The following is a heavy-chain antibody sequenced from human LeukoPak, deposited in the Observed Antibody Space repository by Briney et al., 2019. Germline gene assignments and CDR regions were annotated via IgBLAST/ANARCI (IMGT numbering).Heavy chain of an antibody. CDR1: GGSISSGDYY. Sequence: SETLSPTCTVSGGSISSGDYYWSWIRQPPGKGLEWIGCFSYSGSTYYNPSLKSRITLSLDTSKNQSSLKLSSVTAADTAVYYCARDRAGSVAYYYGMDVWGKGTTVTVSS. J-gene: IGHJ6*04. D-gene: IGHD6-19*01. CDR3: ARDRAGSVAYYYGMDV. CDR2: FSYSGST. V-gene: IGHV4-30-4*01.